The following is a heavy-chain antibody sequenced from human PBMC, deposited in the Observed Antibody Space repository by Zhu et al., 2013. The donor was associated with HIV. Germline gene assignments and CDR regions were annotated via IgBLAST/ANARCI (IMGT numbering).Heavy chain of an antibody. CDR2: INPNSGAT. V-gene: IGHV1-2*02. CDR3: LSIAARPDY. D-gene: IGHD6-6*01. Sequence: QVQLVQSGAEVGKPGASVKVSCKASGYTFTGYFMHWVRRAPGQGLEWMGWINPNSGATNYAQNFQGRVTMTRDTSISTVYMDLSRLGSDDTAVYYCLSIAARPDYWGQGPWSTVSS. J-gene: IGHJ4*03. CDR1: GYTFTGYF.